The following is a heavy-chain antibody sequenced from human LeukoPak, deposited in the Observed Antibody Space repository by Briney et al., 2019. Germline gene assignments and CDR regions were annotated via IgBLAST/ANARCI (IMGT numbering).Heavy chain of an antibody. CDR1: GGSISSGGYY. CDR2: IYYSGST. Sequence: SQTLSLTCTVSGGSISSGGYYWNWIRQHPGKGLEWIGYIYYSGSTYYNPSLKSRVTISVDTSKNQFSLKLSSVTAADTAVYYCARVRFGSGYYYDSSGYYSPFDYWGQGTLVTVSS. J-gene: IGHJ4*02. D-gene: IGHD3-22*01. CDR3: ARVRFGSGYYYDSSGYYSPFDY. V-gene: IGHV4-31*03.